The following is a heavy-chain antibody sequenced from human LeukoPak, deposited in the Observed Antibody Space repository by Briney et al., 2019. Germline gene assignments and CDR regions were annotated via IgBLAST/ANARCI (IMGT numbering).Heavy chain of an antibody. D-gene: IGHD6-19*01. CDR1: GGSISSYY. CDR2: IYYSGST. CDR3: ARGEKISGWYWAFQL. J-gene: IGHJ4*02. V-gene: IGHV4-59*01. Sequence: SETLSLTCTVSGGSISSYYWSWIRQPPGKGLEWIGYIYYSGSTNYNPSLKSRVTISVDTSKNQFSLKLSSVTAADTAVYYCARGEKISGWYWAFQLWDQGTLVTVSP.